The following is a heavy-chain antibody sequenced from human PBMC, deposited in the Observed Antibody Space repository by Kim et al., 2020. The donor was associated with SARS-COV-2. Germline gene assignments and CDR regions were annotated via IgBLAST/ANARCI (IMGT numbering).Heavy chain of an antibody. CDR3: ARGLGWLTDD. V-gene: IGHV4-59*01. Sequence: SETLSLTCTVSGGSISGYYCNWIRHSPGKGLEWIGHIYYSGSTNYNPSLKSRVTISADTAKHQFSLKLTSVTAADTAEYYCARGLGWLTDDWGQGPLVTVSS. D-gene: IGHD2-21*01. CDR1: GGSISGYY. J-gene: IGHJ4*02. CDR2: IYYSGST.